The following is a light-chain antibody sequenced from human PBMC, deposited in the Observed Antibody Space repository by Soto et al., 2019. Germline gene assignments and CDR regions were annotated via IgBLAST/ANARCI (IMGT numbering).Light chain of an antibody. CDR2: ASS. V-gene: IGKV1-12*01. CDR1: QVISTW. Sequence: DIQMTQSPSSVSASVGDRVTITCRASQVISTWLAWYQQNTGKAPKLQIYASSSLQSGVTKRFSGSGSRTDFTLTNSSLQPEDFATYYCQQANSFPWTYGQGTKVEIK. CDR3: QQANSFPWT. J-gene: IGKJ1*01.